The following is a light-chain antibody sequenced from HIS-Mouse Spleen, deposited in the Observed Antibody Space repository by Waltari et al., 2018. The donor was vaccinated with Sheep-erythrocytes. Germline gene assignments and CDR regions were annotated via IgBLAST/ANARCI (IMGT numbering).Light chain of an antibody. CDR2: SNS. Sequence: QSVLTQPPSASGTPGQRVTIPCSGSSANIGSNTVNWYQPLPGTAPKLLIYSNSQRPSGVPDRFSGSKSGTSASLAISGLQSEDEADYYCAAWDDSLNGPVFGGGTKLTVL. CDR1: SANIGSNT. J-gene: IGLJ3*02. V-gene: IGLV1-44*01. CDR3: AAWDDSLNGPV.